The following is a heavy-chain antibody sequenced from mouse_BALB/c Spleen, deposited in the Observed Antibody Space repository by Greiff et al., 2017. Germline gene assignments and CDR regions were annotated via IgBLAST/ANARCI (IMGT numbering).Heavy chain of an antibody. CDR2: ISSGGSYT. J-gene: IGHJ3*01. Sequence: EVQGVESGGGLVKPGGSLKLSCAASGFTFSSYAMSWVRQTPEKRLEWVATISSGGSYTYYPDSVKGRFTISRDNAKNTLYLQMSSLRSEDTAMYYCARVPYDEGKSAWFAYWGQGTLVTVSA. CDR1: GFTFSSYA. D-gene: IGHD2-12*01. V-gene: IGHV5-9-3*01. CDR3: ARVPYDEGKSAWFAY.